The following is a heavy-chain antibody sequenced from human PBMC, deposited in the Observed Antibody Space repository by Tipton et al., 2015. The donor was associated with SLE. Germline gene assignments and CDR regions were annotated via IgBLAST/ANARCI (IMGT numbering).Heavy chain of an antibody. D-gene: IGHD4-23*01. CDR2: MSGSGGNT. CDR1: GVTFGNFA. CDR3: AKNRYGGISQSYFDN. V-gene: IGHV3-23*01. J-gene: IGHJ4*02. Sequence: SLRLSCATSGVTFGNFAMSWVRQAPGKELEWVSGMSGSGGNTYYADSVKGRFTISRDKSTNTLYLQMNRLRADDPAVYHGAKNRYGGISQSYFDNWGQGTLVTVS.